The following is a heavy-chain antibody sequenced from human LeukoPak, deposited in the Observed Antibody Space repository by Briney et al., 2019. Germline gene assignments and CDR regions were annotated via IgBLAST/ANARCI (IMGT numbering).Heavy chain of an antibody. V-gene: IGHV4-39*01. J-gene: IGHJ4*02. D-gene: IGHD5-18*01. Sequence: PSETLSLTCTVSGGSISSSSYYWGWIRQPPGKGLEWIGSIYYSGNTYYNPSLKSRVTISVDTSKNQFSLNLSSVTAADTAVYYCARPVTYNFGYIDNWGQGSLVTVSS. CDR3: ARPVTYNFGYIDN. CDR2: IYYSGNT. CDR1: GGSISSSSYY.